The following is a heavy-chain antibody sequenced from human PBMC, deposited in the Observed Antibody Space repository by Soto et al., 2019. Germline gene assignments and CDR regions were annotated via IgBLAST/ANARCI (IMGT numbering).Heavy chain of an antibody. J-gene: IGHJ5*02. D-gene: IGHD4-17*01. CDR2: IKSKTDGGTT. V-gene: IGHV3-15*01. CDR3: TTGPPPYGDPNFPWFDP. Sequence: GGSLRLSCAASGFTFSNAWMSWVRQAPGKGLEWVGRIKSKTDGGTTDYAAPVKGRFTISRDDSKNTLYLQMNSLKTEDTSVYYFTTGPPPYGDPNFPWFDPWGQGTLVTVSS. CDR1: GFTFSNAW.